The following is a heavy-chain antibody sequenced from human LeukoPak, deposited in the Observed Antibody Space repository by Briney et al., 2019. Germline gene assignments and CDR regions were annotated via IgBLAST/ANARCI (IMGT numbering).Heavy chain of an antibody. D-gene: IGHD3-10*01. CDR1: GGSIRGYY. CDR2: IYSSGST. V-gene: IGHV4-59*01. Sequence: PSETLSLTCNVSGGSIRGYYWSWIRQPPGKGLGWIGYIYSSGSTNYNPSLKSRVTMSVDTSKNQFSLKVSSVTAADTAVYYCARVFDSGSQAYFYYMDVWGKGTTVTISS. J-gene: IGHJ6*03. CDR3: ARVFDSGSQAYFYYMDV.